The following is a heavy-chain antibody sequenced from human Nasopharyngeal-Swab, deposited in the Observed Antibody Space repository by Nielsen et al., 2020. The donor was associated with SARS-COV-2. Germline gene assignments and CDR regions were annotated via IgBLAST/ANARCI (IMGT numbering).Heavy chain of an antibody. D-gene: IGHD6-19*01. Sequence: ETLSLTCAASGFTFSSYWMHWVRQAPGKGLVWVPRINSDGSSTSYADSVKGRFTISRDNAKNTLYLQMNSLRAEDTAVYYCARGGSSGWYEGLEYFQHWGQGTLVTVSS. J-gene: IGHJ1*01. CDR2: INSDGSST. CDR3: ARGGSSGWYEGLEYFQH. CDR1: GFTFSSYW. V-gene: IGHV3-74*01.